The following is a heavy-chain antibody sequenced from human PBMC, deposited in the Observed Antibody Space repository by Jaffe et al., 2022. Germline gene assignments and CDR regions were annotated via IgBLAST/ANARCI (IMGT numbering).Heavy chain of an antibody. D-gene: IGHD3-3*01. Sequence: QVQLVESGGGVVQPGRSLRLSCAASGFTFSSYGMHWVRQAPGKGLEWVAVISYDGSNKYYADSVKGRFTISRDNSKNTLYLQMNSLRAEDTAVYYCAKGHPPRAAGYDFWSGYYTGLGDYFDYWGQGTLVTVSS. J-gene: IGHJ4*02. V-gene: IGHV3-30*18. CDR1: GFTFSSYG. CDR3: AKGHPPRAAGYDFWSGYYTGLGDYFDY. CDR2: ISYDGSNK.